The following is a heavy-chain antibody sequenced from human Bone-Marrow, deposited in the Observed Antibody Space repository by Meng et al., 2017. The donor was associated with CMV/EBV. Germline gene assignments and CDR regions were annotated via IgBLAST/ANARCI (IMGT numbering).Heavy chain of an antibody. CDR1: GYTFTSYG. V-gene: IGHV1-18*01. CDR3: ARDRKYCSSTSCYGAYNWFDP. J-gene: IGHJ5*02. Sequence: ASVKVSCKASGYTFTSYGISWVRQAPGQGLEWMGWISAYNGNTNYAQKLQGRVTMTTDTSTSTAYMELRSLRSDDTAVYYCARDRKYCSSTSCYGAYNWFDPWGQGTLVTVSS. CDR2: ISAYNGNT. D-gene: IGHD2-2*01.